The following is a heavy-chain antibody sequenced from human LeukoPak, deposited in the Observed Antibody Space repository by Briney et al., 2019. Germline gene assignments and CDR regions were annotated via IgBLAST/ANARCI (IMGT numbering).Heavy chain of an antibody. V-gene: IGHV3-33*01. CDR1: RFTFSGYG. CDR3: ARVISLDSYGYDY. D-gene: IGHD5-18*01. CDR2: IWYDGSKK. J-gene: IGHJ4*02. Sequence: PGGSLRLSCEASRFTFSGYGMHWVRQAPGKGLEWVAFIWYDGSKKYYADSVKGRFTISRDNAKNSLYLQMNSLRAEDTAVYYCARVISLDSYGYDYWGQGTLVTVSS.